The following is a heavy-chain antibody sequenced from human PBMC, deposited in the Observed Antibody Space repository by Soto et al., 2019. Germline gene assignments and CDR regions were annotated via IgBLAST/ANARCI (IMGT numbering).Heavy chain of an antibody. Sequence: SETLSLTCAVYGGSFSGYYWSWIRQPPGKGLEWIGEINHSGSTNYNPSLKSRVTISRDNAKNTLYLQMNSLRAEDTAVYYCAVAVAGPTAIGYWGQGTLVTVSS. D-gene: IGHD6-19*01. CDR1: GGSFSGYY. V-gene: IGHV4-34*01. CDR2: INHSGST. CDR3: AVAVAGPTAIGY. J-gene: IGHJ4*02.